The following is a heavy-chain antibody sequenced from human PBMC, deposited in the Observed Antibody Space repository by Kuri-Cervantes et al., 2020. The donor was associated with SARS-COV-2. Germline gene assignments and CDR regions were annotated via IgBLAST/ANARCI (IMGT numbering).Heavy chain of an antibody. Sequence: GESLKISCAASGFTFSNAWMSWVRQAPGKGLEWVANIKQDGSEKYYVDSVKGRFTISRDNAKNSLYLQMNSLRAEDTAVYYCARDRKYYDFWSGPNYYVDVWGKGTTVTVSS. V-gene: IGHV3-7*01. CDR1: GFTFSNAW. J-gene: IGHJ6*03. CDR2: IKQDGSEK. D-gene: IGHD3-3*01. CDR3: ARDRKYYDFWSGPNYYVDV.